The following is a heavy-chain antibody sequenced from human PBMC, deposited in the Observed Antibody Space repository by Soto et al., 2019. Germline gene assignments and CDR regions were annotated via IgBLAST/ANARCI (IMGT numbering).Heavy chain of an antibody. V-gene: IGHV4-59*13. D-gene: IGHD2-2*01. J-gene: IGHJ6*03. CDR3: AMGRPHCTSTRCPYYYYYMDV. Sequence: WTWIRQPPGKGLEWIGLIDYSGSTNYNPSLKSRVTISVDTSKHQFSLKLRSMTAADTAVYHCAMGRPHCTSTRCPYYYYYMDVWGGGTTVTVSS. CDR2: IDYSGST.